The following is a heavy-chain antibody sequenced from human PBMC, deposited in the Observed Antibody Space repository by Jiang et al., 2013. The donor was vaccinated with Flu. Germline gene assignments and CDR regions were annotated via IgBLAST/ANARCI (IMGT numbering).Heavy chain of an antibody. D-gene: IGHD3-22*01. J-gene: IGHJ4*02. CDR2: MNPNSGNT. Sequence: GAEVKKPGSSVKVSCKASGGTFSSYAISWVRQAPGQGLEWMGWMNPNSGNTGYAQKFQGRVTMTRNTSISTAYMELSSLRSEDTAVYCCARLHDSSGYYLYYWGQGTLVTVSS. V-gene: IGHV1-8*02. CDR3: ARLHDSSGYYLYY. CDR1: GGTFSSYA.